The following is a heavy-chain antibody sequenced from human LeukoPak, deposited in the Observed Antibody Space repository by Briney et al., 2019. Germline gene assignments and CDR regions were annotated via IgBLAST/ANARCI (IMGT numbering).Heavy chain of an antibody. V-gene: IGHV4-4*09. D-gene: IGHD6-6*01. CDR2: IYTSGST. CDR3: ARSLGFRSSYLDH. Sequence: SETLSLTCTVSGGSISSYYWSWIRQPPGKGLEWIWYIYTSGSTNYNPSLKSRVTISVDTSKNQFSLKLSSVTAADTAVYYCARSLGFRSSYLDHWGQGTLVTVSS. J-gene: IGHJ4*02. CDR1: GGSISSYY.